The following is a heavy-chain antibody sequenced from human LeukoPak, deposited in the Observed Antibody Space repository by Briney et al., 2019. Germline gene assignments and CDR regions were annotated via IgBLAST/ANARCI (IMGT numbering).Heavy chain of an antibody. V-gene: IGHV4-59*01. CDR2: IYYSGST. J-gene: IGHJ4*02. D-gene: IGHD3-9*01. CDR3: ARRNLLRYLDP. CDR1: GGSISSYY. Sequence: SETLSLTCTVSGGSISSYYWSWIRQPPGKGLEWIGYIYYSGSTNYNPSLKSRVTISVDTSKNQFSLKLSSVTAADTAVYYCARRNLLRYLDPWGQGALVTVSS.